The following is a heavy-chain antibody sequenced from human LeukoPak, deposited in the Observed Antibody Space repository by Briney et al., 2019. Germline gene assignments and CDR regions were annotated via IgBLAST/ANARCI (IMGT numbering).Heavy chain of an antibody. Sequence: GRSLRLSCAASRFTFSSYGMHWVRRAPGKGLEWVAVISYDGSNKYYADSVKGRFTISRDNSKNTLYLQMNSLRAEDTAVYYCAREKVPVYYYYYGMDVWGQGTTVTVSS. CDR2: ISYDGSNK. CDR1: RFTFSSYG. V-gene: IGHV3-30*03. J-gene: IGHJ6*02. CDR3: AREKVPVYYYYYGMDV.